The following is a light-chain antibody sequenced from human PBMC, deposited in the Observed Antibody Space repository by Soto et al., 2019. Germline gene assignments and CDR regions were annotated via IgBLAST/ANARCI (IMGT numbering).Light chain of an antibody. J-gene: IGKJ2*01. CDR3: QQYGSSPYT. CDR2: GAS. CDR1: PSVSSSY. Sequence: EIVLTQSPGTLSLSPGERATLSCRASPSVSSSYLAWYQQKPGQAPRLLIYGASSRATGIPDRFSGSGSGTDFPLTISRLEPADFAVYYCQQYGSSPYTFGQGTKLEIK. V-gene: IGKV3-20*01.